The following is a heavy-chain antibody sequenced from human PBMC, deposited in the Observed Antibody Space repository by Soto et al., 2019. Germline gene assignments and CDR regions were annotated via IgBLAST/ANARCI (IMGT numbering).Heavy chain of an antibody. D-gene: IGHD3-16*01. CDR2: INHSGCT. J-gene: IGHJ4*02. CDR1: GGSFSGYY. Sequence: QVQLQQWGAGLLKPSETLSLTCAVYGGSFSGYYWSWIRQPPGKGLEWIGEINHSGCTNYNPSLKSRVTISVDTSKNQFSLKLSSVTAADTAVYYCASGRFWPLWGQGTLVTVSS. V-gene: IGHV4-34*01. CDR3: ASGRFWPL.